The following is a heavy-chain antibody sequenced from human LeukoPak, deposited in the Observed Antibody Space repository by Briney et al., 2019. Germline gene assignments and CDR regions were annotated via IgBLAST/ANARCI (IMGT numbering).Heavy chain of an antibody. J-gene: IGHJ4*02. D-gene: IGHD6-13*01. CDR2: INPNSGGT. CDR3: ARDRGGSSWFLDY. V-gene: IGHV1-2*02. CDR1: GYTFTGYY. Sequence: ASVKVSCKASGYTFTGYYMHWVRQAPGQGLEWMGWINPNSGGTNYAQKFQGRVTMTTDTSTSTAYMELRSLRSDDTAVYYCARDRGGSSWFLDYWGQGTLVTVSS.